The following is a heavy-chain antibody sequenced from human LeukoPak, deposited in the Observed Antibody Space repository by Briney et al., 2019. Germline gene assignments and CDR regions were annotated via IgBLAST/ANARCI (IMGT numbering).Heavy chain of an antibody. CDR3: ARVDRHFWSGYYGFDY. V-gene: IGHV1-2*06. Sequence: ASVKVSCKASGYTFTGYYMHWVRQAPGQGLEWMGRINPNSGGTNYAQKLQGRVTMTTDTSTSTAYMELGSLRSDDTAVYYCARVDRHFWSGYYGFDYWGQGTLVTVSS. CDR1: GYTFTGYY. J-gene: IGHJ4*02. CDR2: INPNSGGT. D-gene: IGHD3-3*01.